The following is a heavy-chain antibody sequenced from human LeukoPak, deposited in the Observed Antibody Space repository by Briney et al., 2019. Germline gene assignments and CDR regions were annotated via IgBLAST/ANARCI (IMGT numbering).Heavy chain of an antibody. CDR1: GYTFTAYY. J-gene: IGHJ5*02. CDR2: INPNSGGT. Sequence: ASVKASCKASGYTFTAYYIHWVRRAPGQGLEWMGWINPNSGGTNYTHQFQGRVTMTRDTSISTVYMELGRLSPADTAVYYCARGRYSSGWYWFDPWGQGPLVTVSS. CDR3: ARGRYSSGWYWFDP. D-gene: IGHD6-19*01. V-gene: IGHV1-2*02.